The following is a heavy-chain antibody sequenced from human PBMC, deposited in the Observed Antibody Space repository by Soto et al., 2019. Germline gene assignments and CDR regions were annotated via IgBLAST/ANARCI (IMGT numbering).Heavy chain of an antibody. J-gene: IGHJ4*02. CDR2: IYYRGNT. Sequence: SETLSLTGTGSGGSIGTYYWSWIRQPPGKGLEWIGYIYYRGNTDYNPSLKSRVTISLDTPKNQFSLKLSSVTAADTAVYYCARHPGHYDILTGYTTYYFDYWGQGILVTVSS. CDR3: ARHPGHYDILTGYTTYYFDY. D-gene: IGHD3-9*01. CDR1: GGSIGTYY. V-gene: IGHV4-59*08.